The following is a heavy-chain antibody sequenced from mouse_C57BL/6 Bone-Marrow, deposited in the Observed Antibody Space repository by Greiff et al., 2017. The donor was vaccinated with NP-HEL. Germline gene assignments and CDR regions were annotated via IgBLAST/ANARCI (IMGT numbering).Heavy chain of an antibody. CDR1: GYTFTDYY. V-gene: IGHV1-76*01. D-gene: IGHD3-1*01. CDR2: IYPGSGNT. CDR3: ARRGFSDY. Sequence: VQLKQSGAELVRPGASVKLSCKASGYTFTDYYINWVKQRPGQGLEWIARIYPGSGNTYYNEKFKGKATLTAEKSSSTAYMQLSSLTSEDSAVYFCARRGFSDYWGQGTTLTVSS. J-gene: IGHJ2*01.